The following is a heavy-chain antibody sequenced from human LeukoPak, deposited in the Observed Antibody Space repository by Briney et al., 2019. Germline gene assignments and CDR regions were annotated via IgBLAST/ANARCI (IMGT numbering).Heavy chain of an antibody. Sequence: PGGSLRLSCAASGFTFSSYSMNWVRQAPGKGLEWVSSISSSSSYIYYADSVKGRFTISRDNAKNSLYLQMNSLRAEDTAVYYCARDCCDFWSGYTPLWFDPWGQGTLVTVSS. J-gene: IGHJ5*02. D-gene: IGHD3-3*01. CDR2: ISSSSSYI. V-gene: IGHV3-21*01. CDR1: GFTFSSYS. CDR3: ARDCCDFWSGYTPLWFDP.